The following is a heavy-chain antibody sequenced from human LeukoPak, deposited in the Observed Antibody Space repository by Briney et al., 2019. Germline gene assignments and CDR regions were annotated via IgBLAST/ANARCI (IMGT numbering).Heavy chain of an antibody. D-gene: IGHD6-13*01. CDR2: IYHSGST. Sequence: PSQTQSLTCAVSGGSISSGGYSWRWIRQPPGKGLEWIGYIYHSGSTYYNPSLKSRVTISVDRSKNQFSLKLSSVTAADTAVYYCASSLWGAAAGHNWFDPWGQGTLVTVSS. J-gene: IGHJ5*02. CDR3: ASSLWGAAAGHNWFDP. CDR1: GGSISSGGYS. V-gene: IGHV4-30-2*01.